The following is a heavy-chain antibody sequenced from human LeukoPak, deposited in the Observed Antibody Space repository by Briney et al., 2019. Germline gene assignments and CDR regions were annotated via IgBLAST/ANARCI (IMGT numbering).Heavy chain of an antibody. CDR2: INHSGST. J-gene: IGHJ6*03. Sequence: PSETLSLTCAVYGGSFSGYYWSWIRQPPGKGLEWIGEINHSGSTNYNPSLKSRVTISVDTSKNQFSLKLSSVTAADTAVYYCARAPHYYYGSGSYYSPRYYYYYYMDVWGKGTTVTVSS. V-gene: IGHV4-34*01. CDR1: GGSFSGYY. CDR3: ARAPHYYYGSGSYYSPRYYYYYYMDV. D-gene: IGHD3-10*01.